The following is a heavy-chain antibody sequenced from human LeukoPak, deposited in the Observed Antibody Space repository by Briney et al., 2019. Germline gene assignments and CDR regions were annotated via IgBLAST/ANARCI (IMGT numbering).Heavy chain of an antibody. D-gene: IGHD5-24*01. Sequence: PSETLSLTCTVSGGSISSHYWSWIRQPPGKGLEWIGYIYYSGSTSYNPSLKSRVTISVDTSKNQFSLKLSSVTAADTAVYYCARAVRDGYNRWDFDYWGQGTLVTVSS. V-gene: IGHV4-59*11. CDR3: ARAVRDGYNRWDFDY. CDR2: IYYSGST. CDR1: GGSISSHY. J-gene: IGHJ4*02.